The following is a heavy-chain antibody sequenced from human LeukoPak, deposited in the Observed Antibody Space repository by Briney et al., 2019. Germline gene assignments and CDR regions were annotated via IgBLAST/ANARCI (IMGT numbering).Heavy chain of an antibody. J-gene: IGHJ4*02. CDR2: IYTSGST. CDR1: GGSISSGSYY. CDR3: ARGGASSRYFDF. V-gene: IGHV4-61*02. D-gene: IGHD6-13*01. Sequence: SQTLSLTCTVSGGSISSGSYYWSWIRQPAGKGLEWIGRIYTSGSTKYNPSLKSRVTISVDTSKNQFSLKLNSVTAADTAVYYCARGGASSRYFDFWGQGTLVTVSS.